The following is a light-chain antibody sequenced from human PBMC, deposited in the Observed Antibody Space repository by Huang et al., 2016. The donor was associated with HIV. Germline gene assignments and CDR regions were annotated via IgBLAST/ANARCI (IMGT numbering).Light chain of an antibody. Sequence: EVVLTQSPATLSLSPGERATLSCRASQSVTNFLAWYPQKPGQPPRLLIYDASTRATGIPPRFSGSGSGRDFTLTISSLEPEDFAVYYCQQRNDWPPYTFGQGTSLEIK. CDR3: QQRNDWPPYT. J-gene: IGKJ2*01. CDR2: DAS. CDR1: QSVTNF. V-gene: IGKV3-11*02.